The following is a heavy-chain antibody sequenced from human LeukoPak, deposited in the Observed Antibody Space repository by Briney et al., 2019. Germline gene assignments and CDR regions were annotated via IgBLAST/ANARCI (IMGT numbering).Heavy chain of an antibody. Sequence: GASVKVSCKASGYTFTDYYIHWVRQAPGQGLEWMGWINPNSGGTNYAQKFQGMVTLTRDTSISTAYMELSRLKSDDTAVYYCARRIKRTAAFDIWGQGTMVTVSS. CDR2: INPNSGGT. CDR1: GYTFTDYY. V-gene: IGHV1-2*02. J-gene: IGHJ3*02. CDR3: ARRIKRTAAFDI. D-gene: IGHD1-1*01.